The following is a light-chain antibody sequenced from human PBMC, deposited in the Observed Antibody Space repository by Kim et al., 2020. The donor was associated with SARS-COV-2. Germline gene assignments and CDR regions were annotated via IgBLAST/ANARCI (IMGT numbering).Light chain of an antibody. V-gene: IGKV1D-13*01. J-gene: IGKJ4*01. Sequence: AIQLTQSPSSLSASVGDRVTITCRASQGISSALAWYQQKPGKAPKLLIYDASSLESGVPSRFSGSGSGTDFTLTISSLQPEDFATYYCQQFNNYPRALTFGGGTKLEI. CDR1: QGISSA. CDR3: QQFNNYPRALT. CDR2: DAS.